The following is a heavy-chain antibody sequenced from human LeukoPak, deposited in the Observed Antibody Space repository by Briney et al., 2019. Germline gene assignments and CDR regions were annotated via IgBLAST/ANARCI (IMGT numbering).Heavy chain of an antibody. J-gene: IGHJ6*02. CDR3: ARDSSKNFQWLVAYYYGMDV. CDR1: GFTFSSYA. D-gene: IGHD6-19*01. Sequence: GRSLRLSCAASGFTFSSYAMHWVRQAPGKGLEWVAVISYDGSNKYYADSVKGRFTISRDNSKNTLYLQMNSLRAEDTAVYYCARDSSKNFQWLVAYYYGMDVWGQGTTVTVSS. V-gene: IGHV3-30-3*01. CDR2: ISYDGSNK.